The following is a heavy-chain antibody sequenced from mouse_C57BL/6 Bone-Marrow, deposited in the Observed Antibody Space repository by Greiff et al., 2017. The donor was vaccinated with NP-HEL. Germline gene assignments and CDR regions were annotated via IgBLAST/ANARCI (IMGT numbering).Heavy chain of an antibody. CDR2: ISSGSSTI. Sequence: EVQLVESGGGLVKPGGSLKLSCAASGFTFSDYGMHWVRQAPEKGLEWVAYISSGSSTIYYADTVKGRFTISRDNAKNTLFLQMTSLRSEDTAMYYCARSPYYDYDGFAYWGQGTLVTVSA. D-gene: IGHD2-4*01. CDR3: ARSPYYDYDGFAY. V-gene: IGHV5-17*01. J-gene: IGHJ3*01. CDR1: GFTFSDYG.